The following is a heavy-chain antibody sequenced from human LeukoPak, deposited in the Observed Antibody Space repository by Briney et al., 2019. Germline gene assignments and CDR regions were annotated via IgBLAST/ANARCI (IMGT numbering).Heavy chain of an antibody. CDR2: ISEDGSST. CDR1: GFTFDDYA. CDR3: TKDGHSCHFDY. Sequence: GGSLRLSCAASGFTFDDYAMHWVRQAPGKGLEWVSLISEDGSSTYYADSVKGRFTISRDDSKNSLYLQMSSPRTEDTALYYCTKDGHSCHFDYWGQGTLVTVSS. D-gene: IGHD4-11*01. V-gene: IGHV3-43*02. J-gene: IGHJ4*02.